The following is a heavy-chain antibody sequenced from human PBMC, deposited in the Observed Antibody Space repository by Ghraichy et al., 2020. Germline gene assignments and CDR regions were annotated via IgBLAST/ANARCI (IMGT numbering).Heavy chain of an antibody. CDR2: IYYSGST. Sequence: ESLNISCTVSGGSISSYYWSWIRQPPGKGLEWIGYIYYSGSTNYNPSLKSRVTISVDTSKNQFSLKLSSVTAADTAVYYCARGYYELDYWGQVTLVTVSS. V-gene: IGHV4-59*01. J-gene: IGHJ4*02. CDR1: GGSISSYY. D-gene: IGHD2/OR15-2a*01. CDR3: ARGYYELDY.